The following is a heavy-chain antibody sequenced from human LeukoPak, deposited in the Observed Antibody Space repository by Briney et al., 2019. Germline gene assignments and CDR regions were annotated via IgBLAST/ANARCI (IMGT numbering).Heavy chain of an antibody. CDR2: IYPGDSDT. J-gene: IGHJ4*02. D-gene: IGHD3-3*02. Sequence: GESLKISCKGSGYSFTSYWIGWVRQMPGKGLEWMGIIYPGDSDTRYSPSFQGQVTISADKSISTAYLQWSSLKASDTAMYYCARPHHFWSGYYTFLDYWGQGTLVTVSS. CDR1: GYSFTSYW. V-gene: IGHV5-51*01. CDR3: ARPHHFWSGYYTFLDY.